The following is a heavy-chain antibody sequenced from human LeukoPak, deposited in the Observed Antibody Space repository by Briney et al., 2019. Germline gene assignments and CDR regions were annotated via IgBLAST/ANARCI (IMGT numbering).Heavy chain of an antibody. CDR1: GGTFSSYA. J-gene: IGHJ6*02. CDR3: ARVIHCSGTSCPSASYYYYGMDV. Sequence: SVKVSCKASGGTFSSYAISWVRQAPGQGLEWMGRIIPILGIANYTQKFQGRVTITADKSTSTAYMELSSLRSEDTAVYYCARVIHCSGTSCPSASYYYYGMDVWGQGTTVTVSS. V-gene: IGHV1-69*04. D-gene: IGHD2-2*01. CDR2: IIPILGIA.